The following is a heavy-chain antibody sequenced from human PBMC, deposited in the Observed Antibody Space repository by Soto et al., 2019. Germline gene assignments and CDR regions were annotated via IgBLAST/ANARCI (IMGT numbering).Heavy chain of an antibody. CDR3: ARGSTDIRYFDWLLRNNWFDP. CDR1: GGSISSYY. Sequence: SETLSLTCTVSGGSISSYYWSWIRQPPGKGLEWIGYIYHSGSSNYNPSLKSRVTILLDTSKNQLSLKLSSVTAADTAVYYCARGSTDIRYFDWLLRNNWFDPWGQGTLVTVSS. D-gene: IGHD3-9*01. V-gene: IGHV4-59*08. J-gene: IGHJ5*02. CDR2: IYHSGSS.